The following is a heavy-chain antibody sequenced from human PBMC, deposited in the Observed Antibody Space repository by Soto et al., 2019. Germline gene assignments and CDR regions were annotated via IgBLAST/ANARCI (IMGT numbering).Heavy chain of an antibody. J-gene: IGHJ6*02. CDR2: IYYSGST. Sequence: SETLSLTCTVSGGSISSGGYYWSWIRQHPGKGLEWIGYIYYSGSTYYNPSLKSRVTISVDTSKNQFSLKLSSVTAADTAVYYCARQPSTRYCSSTSCYDSLYYGMDVWGQGTTVTVSS. CDR3: ARQPSTRYCSSTSCYDSLYYGMDV. V-gene: IGHV4-31*03. CDR1: GGSISSGGYY. D-gene: IGHD2-2*01.